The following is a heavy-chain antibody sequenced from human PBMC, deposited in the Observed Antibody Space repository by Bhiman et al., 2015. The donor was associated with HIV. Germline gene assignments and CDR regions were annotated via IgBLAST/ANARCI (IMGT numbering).Heavy chain of an antibody. Sequence: EVQLVESGGGLVQPGGSLRLSCAASGFIFSSYALHWIRQAPGKGLEYVSAISSNGGNTYYANSVKGRFTISRDNSKNTLYLHMGSLRVEDMGVYYCTRGGADGDYPAHHWGQGTLVTVSS. J-gene: IGHJ4*02. V-gene: IGHV3-64*01. D-gene: IGHD4-17*01. CDR3: TRGGADGDYPAHH. CDR2: ISSNGGNT. CDR1: GFIFSSYA.